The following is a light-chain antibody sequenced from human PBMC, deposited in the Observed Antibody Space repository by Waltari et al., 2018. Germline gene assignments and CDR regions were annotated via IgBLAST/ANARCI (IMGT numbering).Light chain of an antibody. CDR2: DVS. J-gene: IGLJ1*01. Sequence: QSALTQPASVSGSPGQSITFSCPGSSSDVGGYYFVSLYQRHPGKAPKLMIYDVSNRPSGVSDRFSGSKSGNTASLTISGLQAEDEADYYCSSHTSNNTLKYVFGTGTKVTVL. CDR1: SSDVGGYYF. CDR3: SSHTSNNTLKYV. V-gene: IGLV2-14*01.